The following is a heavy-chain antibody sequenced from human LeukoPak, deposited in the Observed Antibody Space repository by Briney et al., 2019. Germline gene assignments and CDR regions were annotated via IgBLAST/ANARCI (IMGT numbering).Heavy chain of an antibody. D-gene: IGHD3-3*01. CDR2: IYYSGRT. CDR1: GGSISRSSYN. V-gene: IGHV4-39*01. Sequence: SETLSLTCSASGGSISRSSYNWGRIRQPPGKGLEWIGSIYYSGRTYYNPSLKSRVTISVDTSKNQFSLKLSSVTAADTAVYYCARIITYYDFSCWFDPWGQGTLVTVSS. CDR3: ARIITYYDFSCWFDP. J-gene: IGHJ5*02.